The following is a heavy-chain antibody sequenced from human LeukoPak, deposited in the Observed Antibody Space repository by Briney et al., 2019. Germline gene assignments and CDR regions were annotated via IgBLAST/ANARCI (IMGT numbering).Heavy chain of an antibody. V-gene: IGHV4-39*01. Sequence: SETLSLTCTVSGGSISSSSYYWGWIRQPPGTGLEWIGSIYYSGSTYYNPSLKSRVTISVDTSKNQFSLKLSSVTAADTAVYYCARRNLIVDIVATPSDDWGQGTLVTVSS. D-gene: IGHD5-12*01. CDR2: IYYSGST. CDR3: ARRNLIVDIVATPSDD. J-gene: IGHJ4*02. CDR1: GGSISSSSYY.